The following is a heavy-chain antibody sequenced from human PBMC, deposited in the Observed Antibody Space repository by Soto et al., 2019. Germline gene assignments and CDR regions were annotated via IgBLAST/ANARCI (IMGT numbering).Heavy chain of an antibody. V-gene: IGHV3-15*07. Sequence: EVQLVESGGGLVKPGGSLRLSCAASGFTFSNAWMNWVRQAPGKGLEWVGRIKSKTDGGTTDYAAPVKGRFTISRDDSKNTLYLQMNSLNTEDTAVYYCTTEARSGYYEPENWFDPWGQGTLVTVSS. D-gene: IGHD3-22*01. J-gene: IGHJ5*02. CDR1: GFTFSNAW. CDR3: TTEARSGYYEPENWFDP. CDR2: IKSKTDGGTT.